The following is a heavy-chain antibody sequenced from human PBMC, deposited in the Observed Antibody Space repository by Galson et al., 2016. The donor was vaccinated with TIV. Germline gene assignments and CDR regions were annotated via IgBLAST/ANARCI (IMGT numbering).Heavy chain of an antibody. J-gene: IGHJ4*02. CDR1: GYTFTSYY. Sequence: SVKVSCKASGYTFTSYYMHGVRQAPGQGLEWMGIINPSGGSTTYAQKFQGSVTMTRDMSTTTVHMELSSLRSEDTAVYYCARDGYRFGNYFDFWGQGHLVSFPS. CDR2: INPSGGST. V-gene: IGHV1-46*01. D-gene: IGHD5-12*01. CDR3: ARDGYRFGNYFDF.